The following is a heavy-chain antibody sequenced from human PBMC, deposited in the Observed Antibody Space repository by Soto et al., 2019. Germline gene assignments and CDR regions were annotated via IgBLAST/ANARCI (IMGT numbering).Heavy chain of an antibody. V-gene: IGHV4-39*02. D-gene: IGHD3-16*01. Sequence: PSETLSLTCAVSGGSIITSTHYWGWIRQPPGKGLEWIGSIYHSGSDYYNPSLKSRVSISVDTSKNHFSLKLRSVTVRDTAVYYCAALYGGPRAFDFWGQGTMVTVSS. CDR1: GGSIITSTHY. CDR3: AALYGGPRAFDF. J-gene: IGHJ3*01. CDR2: IYHSGSD.